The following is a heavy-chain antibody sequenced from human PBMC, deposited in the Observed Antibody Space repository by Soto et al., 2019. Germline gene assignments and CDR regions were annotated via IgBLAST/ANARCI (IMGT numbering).Heavy chain of an antibody. D-gene: IGHD3-10*01. V-gene: IGHV1-18*01. J-gene: IGHJ4*02. CDR2: ISAYNGNT. CDR3: ARGLGSGSYYTVDY. CDR1: GYTFTSYG. Sequence: QVQLVQSGAEVKKPGASVKVSCKASGYTFTSYGISWVRQAPGQGLEWMGWISAYNGNTNYAQKFQGRVTITADESTSTAYMELSSLRSEDTAVYYCARGLGSGSYYTVDYWGQGTLVTVSS.